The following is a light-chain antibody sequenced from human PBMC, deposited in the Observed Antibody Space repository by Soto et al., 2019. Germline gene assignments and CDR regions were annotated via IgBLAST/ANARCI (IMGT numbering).Light chain of an antibody. Sequence: DIRMTQSPSTLPASVGDRVTITCRASQSISNWLAWYQQKPGKAPKLLIYKASTLKDGVPSRFSGNGTGTEFTLTISGLQPEDFAAYCCQQCESHPYSFGQGTTLDIE. V-gene: IGKV1-5*03. J-gene: IGKJ2*03. CDR3: QQCESHPYS. CDR1: QSISNW. CDR2: KAS.